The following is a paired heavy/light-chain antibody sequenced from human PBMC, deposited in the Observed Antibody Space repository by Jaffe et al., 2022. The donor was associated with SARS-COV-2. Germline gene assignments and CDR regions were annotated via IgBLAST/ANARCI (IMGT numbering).Heavy chain of an antibody. D-gene: IGHD6-13*01. CDR1: GYSISSGFY. CDR2: VYHSGSSGST. Sequence: QVQLQESGPGLVKPSETLSLTCAVSGYSISSGFYWGWIRQPPGKGLEWIGSVYHSGSSGSTYYNPSLKSRLTISVDTSKNQFSLKLSSVTAADTAAYYCARVHSSSWYWFDPWGQGTLVTVSS. J-gene: IGHJ5*02. CDR3: ARVHSSSWYWFDP. V-gene: IGHV4-38-2*01.
Light chain of an antibody. CDR2: AAS. Sequence: DIQMTQSPSSVSASVGDRVTITCRASQGISTWLAWYQHKPGKAPKLLIYAASTLQSGVPSRFSGSGSGTDFTLTISSLQPEDFATYYCQQANSFPPTFGGGTKVEIK. CDR3: QQANSFPPT. V-gene: IGKV1-12*01. CDR1: QGISTW. J-gene: IGKJ4*01.